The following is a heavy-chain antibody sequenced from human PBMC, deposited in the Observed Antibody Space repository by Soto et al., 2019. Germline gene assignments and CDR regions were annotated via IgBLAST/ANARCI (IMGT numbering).Heavy chain of an antibody. CDR3: AKDRGGSGSPVAFDI. CDR2: ISYDGSNK. J-gene: IGHJ3*02. CDR1: GFTFSSYG. Sequence: GGSLRLSCAASGFTFSSYGMHWVRQAPGKGLEWVAVISYDGSNKYYADSVKGRFTISRDNSKNTLYLQMNSLRAEDTAVYYCAKDRGGSGSPVAFDIWGQGTMVTVPS. D-gene: IGHD3-10*01. V-gene: IGHV3-30*18.